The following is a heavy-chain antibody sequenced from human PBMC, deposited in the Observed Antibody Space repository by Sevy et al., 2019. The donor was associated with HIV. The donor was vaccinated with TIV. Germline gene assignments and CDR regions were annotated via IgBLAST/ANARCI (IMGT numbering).Heavy chain of an antibody. D-gene: IGHD6-13*01. J-gene: IGHJ6*02. Sequence: GGSLRLSCAASGFTFSDYYMSWIRQAPGKGLEWVSYISSSGSTIYYADSVKGRFTISRDNAKNSLYLQMNSLRAEETAVYYCARDEGGYSSIKGYYGMDVWGQGTTVTVSS. V-gene: IGHV3-11*01. CDR2: ISSSGSTI. CDR1: GFTFSDYY. CDR3: ARDEGGYSSIKGYYGMDV.